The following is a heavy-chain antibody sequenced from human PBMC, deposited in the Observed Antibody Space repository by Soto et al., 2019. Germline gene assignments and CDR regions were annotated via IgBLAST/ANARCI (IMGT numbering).Heavy chain of an antibody. D-gene: IGHD3-10*01. CDR2: ISYDGSNK. CDR3: ARVGLSPQPREDDAFDI. J-gene: IGHJ3*02. Sequence: VQLVESGGGVVQPGRSLRLSCAASGFTFSSYAMHWVRQAPGKGLEWVAVISYDGSNKYYADSVKGRFTISRDNSKNTLYLQMNSLRAEDTAVYYCARVGLSPQPREDDAFDIWGQGTMVTVSS. CDR1: GFTFSSYA. V-gene: IGHV3-30-3*01.